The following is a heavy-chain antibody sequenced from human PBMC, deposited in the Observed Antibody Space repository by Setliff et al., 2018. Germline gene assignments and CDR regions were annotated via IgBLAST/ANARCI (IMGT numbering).Heavy chain of an antibody. J-gene: IGHJ6*03. V-gene: IGHV1-69*13. D-gene: IGHD3-16*01. CDR3: ATEGAYYDSHSHMDV. CDR2: IIPVFGTT. CDR1: GYTFNTYE. Sequence: SVKVSCKASGYTFNTYEINWVRQAPGQGLEWMGGIIPVFGTTYKEQKFQDRVAITADESATTVYMEMNSLSHDDTAVYYCATEGAYYDSHSHMDVWGKGTTVTVSS.